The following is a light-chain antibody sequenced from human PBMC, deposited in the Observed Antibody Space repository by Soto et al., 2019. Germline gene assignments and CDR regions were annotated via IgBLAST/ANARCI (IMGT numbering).Light chain of an antibody. Sequence: SYELTQPPSVSVAPGQTARITCGGNNIGSESVHWYQQKPGQAPVLVVYDDSDRPSGILERFSGSNSGNTATLTISRVEAGDEADYFCQVWDSSSELFGGGTKLTVL. CDR3: QVWDSSSEL. V-gene: IGLV3-21*02. CDR1: NIGSES. J-gene: IGLJ3*02. CDR2: DDS.